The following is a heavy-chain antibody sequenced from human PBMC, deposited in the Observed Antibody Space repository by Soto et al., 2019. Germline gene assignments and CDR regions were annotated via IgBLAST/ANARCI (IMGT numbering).Heavy chain of an antibody. Sequence: QVQLVQSGAEVKKPGASVKVSCKASGYTFTSYNIHWVRQAPGQGLEWVGMINPISGAANYAQKFKGRVTITADKSTSTSYMERSSLRSEDTAVYYCAKDMTRNVVHYFDFWGQGTLVTVSS. CDR1: GYTFTSYN. CDR3: AKDMTRNVVHYFDF. CDR2: INPISGAA. J-gene: IGHJ4*02. V-gene: IGHV1-69*06. D-gene: IGHD2-21*01.